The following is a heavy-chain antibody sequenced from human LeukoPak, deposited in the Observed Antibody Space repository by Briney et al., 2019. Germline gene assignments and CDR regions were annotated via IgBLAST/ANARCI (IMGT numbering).Heavy chain of an antibody. Sequence: GGSLRLSCAASGFTFSSYGMHWVRQAPGKGLEWVAVISYDGSNKYYADSVKGRFTISRDNSKNTLYLQMNSLRVEDTAVYYCAKDRRAGYSSWEYAFGIWGQGTMVNVSS. V-gene: IGHV3-30*18. CDR3: AKDRRAGYSSWEYAFGI. D-gene: IGHD6-19*01. CDR2: ISYDGSNK. J-gene: IGHJ3*02. CDR1: GFTFSSYG.